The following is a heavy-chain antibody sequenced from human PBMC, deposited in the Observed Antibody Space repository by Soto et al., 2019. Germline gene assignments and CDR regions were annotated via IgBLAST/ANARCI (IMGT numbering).Heavy chain of an antibody. CDR2: IYYSGST. J-gene: IGHJ6*02. V-gene: IGHV4-39*02. CDR1: GGSISSSSYY. CDR3: ARDGYNGNYYYYYGMDV. Sequence: QLQLQESGPGLVKPSETLSLTCTVSGGSISSSSYYWGWIRQPPGKGLEWIGSIYYSGSTYYNPSHKSRVTISVDTSKNQFSLKLSSVTAADTAVYYCARDGYNGNYYYYYGMDVWGQGTTVTVSS. D-gene: IGHD5-12*01.